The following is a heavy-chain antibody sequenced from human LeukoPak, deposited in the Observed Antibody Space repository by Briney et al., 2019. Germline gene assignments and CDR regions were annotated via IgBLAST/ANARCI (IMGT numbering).Heavy chain of an antibody. V-gene: IGHV3-30*18. CDR2: ISYDGSNK. J-gene: IGHJ6*02. CDR1: GFTFSSYG. CDR3: AKERRSGSYSYYYGMDV. Sequence: GSLRLSCAASGFTFSSYGMHWVRQAPGKGLEWVAVISYDGSNKYYADSVKGRFTISRDNSKNTLYLQMNSLRAEDTAVYYCAKERRSGSYSYYYGMDVWGQGTTVTVFS. D-gene: IGHD1-26*01.